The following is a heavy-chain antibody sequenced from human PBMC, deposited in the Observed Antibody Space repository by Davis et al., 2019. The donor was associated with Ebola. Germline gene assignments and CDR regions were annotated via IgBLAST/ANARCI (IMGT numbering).Heavy chain of an antibody. CDR3: ARGYYGGWFDP. J-gene: IGHJ5*02. Sequence: GSLRLSCTVSGGSISSSSYYSGWIRQPPGKGLEWIGSIYYSGSTYYNPSLKSRVTISVDTSKNQFSLKLSSVTAADTAVYYCARGYYGGWFDPWGQGTLVTVSS. CDR1: GGSISSSSYY. D-gene: IGHD2/OR15-2a*01. V-gene: IGHV4-39*01. CDR2: IYYSGST.